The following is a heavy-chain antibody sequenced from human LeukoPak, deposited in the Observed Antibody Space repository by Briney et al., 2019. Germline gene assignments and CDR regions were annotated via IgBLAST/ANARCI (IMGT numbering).Heavy chain of an antibody. J-gene: IGHJ4*02. V-gene: IGHV3-7*03. CDR1: GLTFSRHW. CDR3: ATPLDYYDRSDSHQGGD. D-gene: IGHD3-22*01. Sequence: GGSLRLSCAASGLTFSRHWMTWVRQAPGKGLEWVANIKHDGSEKNFVDSVKGRFTISRDNAKNSLYLQMNSLRAEDTAVYYCATPLDYYDRSDSHQGGDWGQGTLVTVSS. CDR2: IKHDGSEK.